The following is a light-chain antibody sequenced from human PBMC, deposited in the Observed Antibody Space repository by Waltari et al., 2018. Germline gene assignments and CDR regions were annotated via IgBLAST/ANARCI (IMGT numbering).Light chain of an antibody. J-gene: IGLJ3*02. CDR1: TSNIGRNT. V-gene: IGLV1-44*01. Sequence: QSVLTQPPSASGSPGQRVTISCSGSTSNIGRNTVNWYQQVPGTAPKLLIYTNSQRASGVADRFSGSRSGTSGFLAISGLQSEDEADYYCAAWDDGLNGWVFGGRTRLSVL. CDR3: AAWDDGLNGWV. CDR2: TNS.